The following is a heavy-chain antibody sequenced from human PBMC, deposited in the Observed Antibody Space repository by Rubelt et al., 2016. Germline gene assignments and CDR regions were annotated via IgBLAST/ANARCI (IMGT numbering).Heavy chain of an antibody. V-gene: IGHV1-46*01. D-gene: IGHD5-18*01. CDR3: ARKHSYGSWYYFDY. Sequence: VQSGAEVKKPGASVKVSCKASGYTFTSYYLHWVRQAPGQGLEWMGIINPSGCSPSSAQNLHVRVTMTRDTSTSTVYMGLSSLRSEDTAVYYCARKHSYGSWYYFDYWGQGTLVTVSS. CDR1: GYTFTSYY. J-gene: IGHJ4*02. CDR2: INPSGCSP.